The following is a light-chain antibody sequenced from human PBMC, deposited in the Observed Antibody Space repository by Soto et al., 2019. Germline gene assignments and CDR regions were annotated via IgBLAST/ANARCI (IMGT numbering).Light chain of an antibody. Sequence: QLVLTQSSSASASLGSSVNLTCTLSSGHSSYIIAWHQQQPGKAPRYLMKLEGSGSYNKGSGVPDRFSGSSSGADRYLIISNLQFEDEADYYCETWDSNIHWVFGGGTKLTVI. CDR1: SGHSSYI. CDR2: LEGSGSY. CDR3: ETWDSNIHWV. J-gene: IGLJ3*02. V-gene: IGLV4-60*02.